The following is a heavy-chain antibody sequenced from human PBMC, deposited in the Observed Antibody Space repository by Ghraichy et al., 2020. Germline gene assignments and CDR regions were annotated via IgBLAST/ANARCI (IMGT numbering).Heavy chain of an antibody. CDR3: ARARSSGQFDY. D-gene: IGHD6-19*01. V-gene: IGHV3-13*04. J-gene: IGHJ4*02. CDR2: IGTAGDT. Sequence: GSLNISCVASGFSFSSYDMHWVRQGTGKGLEWVSAIGTAGDTYYPDSVKGRFTISRDNAKGSLFLQMNSLRAGDTAVYYCARARSSGQFDYWGQGTLVTVSS. CDR1: GFSFSSYD.